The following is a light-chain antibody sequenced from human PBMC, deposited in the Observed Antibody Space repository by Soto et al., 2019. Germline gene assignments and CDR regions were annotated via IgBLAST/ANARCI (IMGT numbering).Light chain of an antibody. V-gene: IGKV3-11*01. CDR2: DAS. CDR1: QNVSSY. J-gene: IGKJ4*01. Sequence: SPATLSLSKGERATLSFRASQNVSSYLAWYQQKPGQAPRLLIYDASNRAIGIPARFSGSGSGTDFTLTISSLQPEDFAVYFCQQRSNWPRLTFGGGTKVDI. CDR3: QQRSNWPRLT.